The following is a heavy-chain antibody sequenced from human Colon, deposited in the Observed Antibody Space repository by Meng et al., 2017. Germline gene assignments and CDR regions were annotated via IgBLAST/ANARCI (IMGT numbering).Heavy chain of an antibody. J-gene: IGHJ6*02. CDR3: AKDREVATINYYGFDV. Sequence: GESLKISCAASGFPFSAYGMTWVRQAPGKGLEWVSGISISGSATYYADSVKGRFTISRDNSKNTLYLQMNSLRAEDTAVYYCAKDREVATINYYGFDVWGQGTTVTVSS. CDR1: GFPFSAYG. D-gene: IGHD5-12*01. V-gene: IGHV3-23*01. CDR2: ISISGSAT.